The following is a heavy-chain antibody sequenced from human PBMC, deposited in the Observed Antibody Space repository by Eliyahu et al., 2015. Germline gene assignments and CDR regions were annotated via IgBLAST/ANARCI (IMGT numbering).Heavy chain of an antibody. Sequence: QVQLQESGPGLVXPSETLSLTCTVXGGSMTNYYWIWIRQLPGKGLEYIGYISYSGGTSYNYSLRGRVTISIDTSKNQFSLNLRSVTAADSALYFCARGAGEGIAVAGTQYTAVDIWGQGTVVTVSS. CDR1: GGSMTNYY. CDR3: ARGAGEGIAVAGTQYTAVDI. J-gene: IGHJ3*02. CDR2: ISYSGGT. V-gene: IGHV4-59*01. D-gene: IGHD6-19*01.